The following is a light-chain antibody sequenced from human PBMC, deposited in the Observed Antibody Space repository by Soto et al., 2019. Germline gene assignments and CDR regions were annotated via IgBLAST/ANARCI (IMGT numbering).Light chain of an antibody. V-gene: IGKV3-15*01. CDR1: QSVSSN. CDR3: QQYTNWPYT. Sequence: EIVMTQSPATLSVSPGERATLSCRASQSVSSNLAWYPQTPGQAPRLLIYGTSTRATGIPARFSGSGSGTEFTLTISSLQSEDFAVYYCQQYTNWPYTFGQGTKLEIK. J-gene: IGKJ2*01. CDR2: GTS.